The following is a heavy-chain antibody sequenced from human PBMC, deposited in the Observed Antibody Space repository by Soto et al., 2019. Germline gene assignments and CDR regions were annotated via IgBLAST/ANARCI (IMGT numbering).Heavy chain of an antibody. Sequence: QVQLVQSGAEVKKPGASVKVSCKAYGNTFINYKMHWVRQAPGQGLEWMGGIIPVFGTPSYAQKFQGRVTISADKSTNTSYLELRSLRSEDTAVYYCARGGALSTSWYWGDGLDSWGQGTQVTVSS. CDR2: IIPVFGTP. D-gene: IGHD6-13*01. J-gene: IGHJ4*02. CDR1: GNTFINYK. CDR3: ARGGALSTSWYWGDGLDS. V-gene: IGHV1-69*06.